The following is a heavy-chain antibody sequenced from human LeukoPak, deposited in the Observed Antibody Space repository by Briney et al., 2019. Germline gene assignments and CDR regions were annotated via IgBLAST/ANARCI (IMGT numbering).Heavy chain of an antibody. Sequence: ASVKVSCKASGYTFTSYGISWVRQAPGQGLEWMGWISAYNGNTNYAQKLQGRVTMTTDTSTSTAYMELSSLRSEDTAVYYCAIFMTTVTTSSGKNWFDPWGQGTLVTVSS. CDR3: AIFMTTVTTSSGKNWFDP. D-gene: IGHD4-17*01. J-gene: IGHJ5*02. CDR2: ISAYNGNT. V-gene: IGHV1-18*01. CDR1: GYTFTSYG.